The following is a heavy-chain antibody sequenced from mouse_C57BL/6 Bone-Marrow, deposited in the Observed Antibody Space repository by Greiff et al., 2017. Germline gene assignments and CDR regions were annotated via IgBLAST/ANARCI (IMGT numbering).Heavy chain of an antibody. J-gene: IGHJ2*01. D-gene: IGHD1-1*01. CDR1: GYTFTDYN. CDR3: ARWGLRWGVYFDY. V-gene: IGHV1-22*01. Sequence: EVQVVESGPELVKPGASVKMSCKASGYTFTDYNMHWVKQSHGKSLEWIGYINPNNGGTSYNQKFKGKATLTVNKSSSTAYMELRSLTSEDSAVYYCARWGLRWGVYFDYWGQGTTLTVSS. CDR2: INPNNGGT.